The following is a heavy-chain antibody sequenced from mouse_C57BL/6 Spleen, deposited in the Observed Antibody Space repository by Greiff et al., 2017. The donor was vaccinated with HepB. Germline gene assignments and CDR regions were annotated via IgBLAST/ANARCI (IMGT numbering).Heavy chain of an antibody. D-gene: IGHD1-1*01. CDR1: GYTFTSYT. J-gene: IGHJ2*01. CDR2: INPSSGYT. CDR3: AKGVTTVPEDY. V-gene: IGHV1-4*01. Sequence: VQLQQSGAELARPGASVKMSCKASGYTFTSYTMHWVKQRPGQGLEWIGYINPSSGYTKYNQKFKDKATLTADKSSSTAYMQLSSLTSEDSAVYYCAKGVTTVPEDYWGQGTTLTVSS.